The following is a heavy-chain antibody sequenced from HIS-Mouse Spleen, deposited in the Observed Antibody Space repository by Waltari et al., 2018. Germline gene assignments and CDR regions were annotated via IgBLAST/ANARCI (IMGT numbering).Heavy chain of an antibody. J-gene: IGHJ3*02. CDR1: GGSFSGYY. D-gene: IGHD6-6*01. CDR2: INHSGST. CDR3: ARGIAARPGAFDI. Sequence: QVQLQQWGAGLLKPSETLSLTCAVYGGSFSGYYWSWIRQPPGKGLEWIGEINHSGSTNYNPSLKSRVTISVDTSKNQFSLKLSSVTAADTAVYYCARGIAARPGAFDICGQGTMVTVSS. V-gene: IGHV4-34*01.